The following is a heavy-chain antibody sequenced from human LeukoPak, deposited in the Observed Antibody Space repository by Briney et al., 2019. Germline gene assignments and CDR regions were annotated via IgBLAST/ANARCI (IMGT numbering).Heavy chain of an antibody. D-gene: IGHD1-1*01. CDR3: VKEVHEESRPDS. J-gene: IGHJ5*01. CDR1: GFTFSSYW. V-gene: IGHV3-7*01. Sequence: PGGSLRPSCAASGFTFSSYWMNWVRQFPGKGLEWLANIKQDGSQKYYVDSVKGRFTISRDNAKNTLYLQMNSLRVEDTAVYYCVKEVHEESRPDSWGQGTLVTVSS. CDR2: IKQDGSQK.